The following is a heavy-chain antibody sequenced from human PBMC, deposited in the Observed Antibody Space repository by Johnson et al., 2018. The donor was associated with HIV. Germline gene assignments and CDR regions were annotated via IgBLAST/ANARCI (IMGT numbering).Heavy chain of an antibody. CDR2: ISHDGSDI. CDR1: GFTFSSYG. V-gene: IGHV3-74*02. D-gene: IGHD2-2*01. Sequence: VQLVESGGGVVQPGTSLRLSCAASGFTFSSYGMHWVRQVPGKGLVWVSRISHDGSDISYTDSVKGRFTISRDNAKNPLYLQMNSLRAEDTAVYYCATVPLCFFTTCYARGACDMWGQGTLVTVSS. CDR3: ATVPLCFFTTCYARGACDM. J-gene: IGHJ3*02.